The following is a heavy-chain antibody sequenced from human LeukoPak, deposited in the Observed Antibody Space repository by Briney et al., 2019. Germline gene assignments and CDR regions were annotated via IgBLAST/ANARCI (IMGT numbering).Heavy chain of an antibody. Sequence: GGSLRLSCAASGFTFSSYAMSWVRQAPGKGLEXXXAISGSGGSTYYADSVKGRFTISRDNSKNTLYLQMNSLRAEDTAVYYCAKDKATMDYYGMDVWGKGTTVTVSS. J-gene: IGHJ6*04. CDR3: AKDKATMDYYGMDV. D-gene: IGHD5-12*01. V-gene: IGHV3-23*01. CDR2: ISGSGGST. CDR1: GFTFSSYA.